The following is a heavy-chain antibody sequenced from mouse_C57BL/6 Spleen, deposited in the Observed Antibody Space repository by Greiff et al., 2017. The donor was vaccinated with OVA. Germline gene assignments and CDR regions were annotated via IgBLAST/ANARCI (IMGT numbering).Heavy chain of an antibody. Sequence: EVQLQQSGPELVKPGASVKISCKASGYTFTDYYMNWVKQSHGKSLEWIGDINPNNGGTSYNQKFKGKATLTVDKSSSTAYMELRSLTSEDSAVYYCASATVVANYAMDYWGQGTSVTVSS. J-gene: IGHJ4*01. CDR2: INPNNGGT. V-gene: IGHV1-26*01. CDR1: GYTFTDYY. CDR3: ASATVVANYAMDY. D-gene: IGHD1-1*01.